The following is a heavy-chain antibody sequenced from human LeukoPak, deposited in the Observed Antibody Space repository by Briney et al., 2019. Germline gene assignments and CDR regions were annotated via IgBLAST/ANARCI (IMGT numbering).Heavy chain of an antibody. CDR1: GYTFTSCD. CDR3: ARLSYYYYYMDV. CDR2: MNPNSGNT. Sequence: GASVKVSCKASGYTFTSCDINWVRQATGQGLEWMGWMNPNSGNTGYAQKFQGRVTMTRNTSISTAYMELSSLRSEDTAVYYCARLSYYYYYMDVWGKGTTVTISS. J-gene: IGHJ6*03. V-gene: IGHV1-8*01.